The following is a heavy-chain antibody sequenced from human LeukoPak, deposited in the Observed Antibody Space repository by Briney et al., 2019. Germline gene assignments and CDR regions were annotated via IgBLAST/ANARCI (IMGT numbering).Heavy chain of an antibody. J-gene: IGHJ6*04. CDR2: ISYAGSNK. D-gene: IGHD6-13*01. CDR1: GFTFSTYG. V-gene: IGHV3-30*18. Sequence: GRTLRPSSAPSGFTFSTYGMNSVPQAPGNGLEGGAVISYAGSNKYYADSVKGRFTISRDNSKNTLYLQMNSLRAEDTAVYYCANDEPYSSSWSGDYYGMDVWGKGTTVTVSS. CDR3: ANDEPYSSSWSGDYYGMDV.